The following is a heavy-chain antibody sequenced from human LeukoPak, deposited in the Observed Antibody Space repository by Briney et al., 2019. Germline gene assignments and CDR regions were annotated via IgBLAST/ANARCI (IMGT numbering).Heavy chain of an antibody. CDR3: ARAGAGWYYFDY. V-gene: IGHV3-66*01. Sequence: GGSLRLSCAASGFSVSSNYMSWVRQAPGKGLEWVSVMYSGGSTYYADSVKGRFTISRDNSKNTLYLQMNSLRAGDTAVYYCARAGAGWYYFDYWGQGTLVTVSS. J-gene: IGHJ4*02. CDR2: MYSGGST. CDR1: GFSVSSNY. D-gene: IGHD6-19*01.